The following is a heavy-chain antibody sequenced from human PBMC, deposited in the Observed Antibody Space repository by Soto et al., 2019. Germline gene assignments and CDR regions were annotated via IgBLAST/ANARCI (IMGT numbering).Heavy chain of an antibody. Sequence: GASVKVSCKASGGTFSSYAISWVRQAPGQGLEWMGGIIPIFGTANYAQKFQGRVTITADESTSTAYMELSSLRSEDTAVYYCARVDLMSTTGTTEANYYYYVMDFWVQGTTVTVSS. CDR2: IIPIFGTA. CDR3: ARVDLMSTTGTTEANYYYYVMDF. V-gene: IGHV1-69*13. J-gene: IGHJ6*02. CDR1: GGTFSSYA. D-gene: IGHD1-1*01.